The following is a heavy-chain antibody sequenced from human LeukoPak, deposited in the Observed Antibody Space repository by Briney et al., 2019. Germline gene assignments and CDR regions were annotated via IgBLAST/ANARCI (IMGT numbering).Heavy chain of an antibody. CDR2: IIPIFGTA. Sequence: SVKVSCKASGGTFSSYAISWVRQAPGRGLEWMGGIIPIFGTANYAQKFQGRVTITADESTSTAYMELSSLRSEDTAVYYCATAVYYYDSSGYYGYYFDYWGQGTLVTVSS. CDR3: ATAVYYYDSSGYYGYYFDY. CDR1: GGTFSSYA. V-gene: IGHV1-69*01. J-gene: IGHJ4*02. D-gene: IGHD3-22*01.